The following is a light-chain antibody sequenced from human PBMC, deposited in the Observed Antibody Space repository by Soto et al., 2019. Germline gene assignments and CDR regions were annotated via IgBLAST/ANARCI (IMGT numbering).Light chain of an antibody. CDR2: DTN. CDR3: LISHRNIVV. Sequence: QAVVTQEPSLTVAPGGTVTVTCGSSTGTVTSGHFPYWFQQKPGQAPRTLIYDTNNNYSWTPTRFSGSLHRGKAALTLSCARPEDEAAYYCLISHRNIVVLGGGTKLTVL. J-gene: IGLJ2*01. CDR1: TGTVTSGHF. V-gene: IGLV7-46*01.